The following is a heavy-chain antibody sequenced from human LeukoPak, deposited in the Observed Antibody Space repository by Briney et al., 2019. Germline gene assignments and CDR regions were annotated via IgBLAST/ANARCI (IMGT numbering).Heavy chain of an antibody. J-gene: IGHJ5*02. D-gene: IGHD2-2*01. V-gene: IGHV1-69*13. CDR1: GYTFTSYD. CDR3: AREGYCSSTSCYAAAYWFDP. Sequence: SVKVSCKASGYTFTSYDINWVRQATGQGLEWMGGIIPIFGTANYAQKFQGRVTITADESTSTAYMELSSLRSEDTAVYYCAREGYCSSTSCYAAAYWFDPWGQGTLVTVSS. CDR2: IIPIFGTA.